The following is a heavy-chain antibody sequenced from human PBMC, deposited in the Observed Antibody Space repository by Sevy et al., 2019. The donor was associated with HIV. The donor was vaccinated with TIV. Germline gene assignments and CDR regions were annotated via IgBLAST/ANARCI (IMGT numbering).Heavy chain of an antibody. D-gene: IGHD2-8*01. CDR3: ARARKACTNGVCYKGWFDP. CDR1: GFTFSSYG. V-gene: IGHV3-33*01. J-gene: IGHJ5*02. Sequence: GGSLRLSCAASGFTFSSYGMHWVRQAPGKGLEWVAVIWYDGSNKYYADSVKGRFTISRDNSKNTLYLQMNSLRAEDTAVYYCARARKACTNGVCYKGWFDPWGQGTLVTVSS. CDR2: IWYDGSNK.